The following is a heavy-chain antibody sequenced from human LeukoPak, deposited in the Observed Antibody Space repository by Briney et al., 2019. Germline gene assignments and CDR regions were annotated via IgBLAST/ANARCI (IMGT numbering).Heavy chain of an antibody. CDR3: ARVSDDSGWNFDY. CDR1: GYTFTSYA. V-gene: IGHV1-3*01. Sequence: ASVKVSYKASGYTFTSYAIHWVRQAPGQRLEWMGWINAGTGNRKYSQKFQDRDTITRETSATTAYMELSSLTSEDTAVYYCARVSDDSGWNFDYWGQGTLVTVSS. J-gene: IGHJ4*02. CDR2: INAGTGNR. D-gene: IGHD6-19*01.